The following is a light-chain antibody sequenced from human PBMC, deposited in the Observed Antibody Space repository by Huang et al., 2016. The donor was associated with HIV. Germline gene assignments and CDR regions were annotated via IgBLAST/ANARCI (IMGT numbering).Light chain of an antibody. CDR2: GAS. CDR3: QQYGSSLWT. Sequence: EIVLTQSPGTLSLSPGERATLSCRASQSVSTSYLAWYQQKPGQAPRLLIDGASSRATGIPDRFRGSGSGTDFTLTISRLEPEDFAVYYCQQYGSSLWTFGQGTKVEIK. J-gene: IGKJ1*01. V-gene: IGKV3-20*01. CDR1: QSVSTSY.